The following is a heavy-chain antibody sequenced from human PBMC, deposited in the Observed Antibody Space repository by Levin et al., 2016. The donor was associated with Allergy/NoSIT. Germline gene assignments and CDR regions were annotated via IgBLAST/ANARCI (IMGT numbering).Heavy chain of an antibody. CDR2: IYPGDSDT. D-gene: IGHD6-13*01. J-gene: IGHJ4*02. CDR3: ARHLYSSSPIDY. V-gene: IGHV5-51*01. Sequence: VRQMPGKGLEWMGIIYPGDSDTRYSPSFQGQVTISADKSISTAYLQWSSLKASDTAMYYCARHLYSSSPIDYWGQGTLVTVSS.